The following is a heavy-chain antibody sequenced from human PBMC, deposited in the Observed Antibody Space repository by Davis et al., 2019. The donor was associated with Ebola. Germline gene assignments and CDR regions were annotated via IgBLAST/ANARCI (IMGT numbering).Heavy chain of an antibody. Sequence: PSETLSLTCTVSGGSISGGTHFWVWIRQPPGKGLGWIGYIYYSGSTYYNPSLKSRVTISVDTSKNQFSLTLSSVTAADTAVYYCAREFVGHYDSSGYSDYWGQGTLVTVSS. D-gene: IGHD3-22*01. CDR1: GGSISGGTHF. CDR3: AREFVGHYDSSGYSDY. CDR2: IYYSGST. J-gene: IGHJ4*02. V-gene: IGHV4-30-4*08.